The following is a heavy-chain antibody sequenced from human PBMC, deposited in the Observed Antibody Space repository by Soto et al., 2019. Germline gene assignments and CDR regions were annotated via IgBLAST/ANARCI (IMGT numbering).Heavy chain of an antibody. V-gene: IGHV1-18*01. CDR3: ARFAPRITMVRGVTRYMDV. Sequence: ASVKVSCKASGYTFTSYGISWVRQAPGQGLEWMGWISAYNGNTNYAQKLQGRVTMTTDTSTSTAYMELRSLRSDDTAVYYCARFAPRITMVRGVTRYMDVWGKGTTVTVSS. CDR2: ISAYNGNT. J-gene: IGHJ6*03. CDR1: GYTFTSYG. D-gene: IGHD3-10*01.